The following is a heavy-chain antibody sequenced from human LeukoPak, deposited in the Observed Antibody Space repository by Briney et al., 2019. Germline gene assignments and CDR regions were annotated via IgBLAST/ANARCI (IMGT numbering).Heavy chain of an antibody. CDR2: ISGSGGST. CDR1: GFTVSSNY. D-gene: IGHD6-13*01. Sequence: GGSLRLSCAASGFTVSSNYMSWVRQAPGKGLEWVSAISGSGGSTYYADSVKGRFTISRDNSKNTLYLQMNSLRAEDTAVYYCAKKPRDVAAADHFDYWGQGTLVTVSS. V-gene: IGHV3-23*01. J-gene: IGHJ4*02. CDR3: AKKPRDVAAADHFDY.